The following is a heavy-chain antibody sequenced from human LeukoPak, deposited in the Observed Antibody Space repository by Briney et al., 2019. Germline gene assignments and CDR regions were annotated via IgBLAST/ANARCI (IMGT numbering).Heavy chain of an antibody. J-gene: IGHJ4*02. V-gene: IGHV1-18*01. CDR2: ISAYNGNT. D-gene: IGHD3-22*01. CDR1: GYTFTSYG. Sequence: ASVKVSCKASGYTFTSYGISWVRQAPGQGLEWMGWISAYNGNTNYAQKLQGRVTMTTDTSTSTAYMELRSLRSDDTAVYYCARVSSGYYYDYFDYWGQGTLVTVSS. CDR3: ARVSSGYYYDYFDY.